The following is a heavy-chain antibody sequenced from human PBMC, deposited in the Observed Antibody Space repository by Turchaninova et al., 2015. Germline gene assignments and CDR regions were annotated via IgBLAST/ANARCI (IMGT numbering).Heavy chain of an antibody. CDR2: IVYTGQS. CDR3: ARQPGSMRWTFDS. J-gene: IGHJ4*02. V-gene: IGHV4-39*01. Sequence: QLKLQESGPGLVKPSETLSLTCSVSVGSIISGDFHWGWIRQPPGKGLAYIASIVYTGQSYYNPSLTTRVTISVGTSKNQFSLTLNSVTAADTAVYYCARQPGSMRWTFDSWGQGTLVTVSS. CDR1: VGSIISGDFH. D-gene: IGHD3-10*01.